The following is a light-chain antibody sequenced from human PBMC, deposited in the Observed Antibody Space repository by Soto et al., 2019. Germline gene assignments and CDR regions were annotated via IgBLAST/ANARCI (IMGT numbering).Light chain of an antibody. Sequence: QSALTQPASVSGSPGQSITISCTGTSSDIGAYDYVSWYQQYPGRVPKLIIHEVTNRPSGVSDRFSGSKSGNTASLTISGLQTEDEADYYCSSDAGSNAFYVFGTGTKVTVL. CDR3: SSDAGSNAFYV. J-gene: IGLJ1*01. CDR1: SSDIGAYDY. V-gene: IGLV2-14*01. CDR2: EVT.